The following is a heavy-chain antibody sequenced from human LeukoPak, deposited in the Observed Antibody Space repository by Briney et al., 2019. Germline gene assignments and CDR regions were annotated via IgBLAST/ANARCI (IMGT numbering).Heavy chain of an antibody. CDR3: TKDSYGGSGSYYLYSFDV. Sequence: PGGSLRLSCAASGFTFDDYAMHWVRQVPGKGLEWVSGISWNSGRIGYADSVKGRFTISRDNAKDSLYLQMSSLRDEDTALYYCTKDSYGGSGSYYLYSFDVWGQGTMVTVPS. CDR1: GFTFDDYA. CDR2: ISWNSGRI. V-gene: IGHV3-9*01. J-gene: IGHJ3*01. D-gene: IGHD3-10*01.